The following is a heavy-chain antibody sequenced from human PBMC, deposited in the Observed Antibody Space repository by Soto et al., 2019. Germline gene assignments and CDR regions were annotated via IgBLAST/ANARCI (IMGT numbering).Heavy chain of an antibody. J-gene: IGHJ4*02. CDR3: ARSLLVPAASLDY. V-gene: IGHV1-2*04. Sequence: GASVKVSCKASGYTFSSYDLNWVRQATGQGLEWMGWMNPNSGGANYAQKFQGWVTMTRDTSISTAYMELSRLRSDDTAVYYCARSLLVPAASLDYWGQGTPVTVSS. CDR1: GYTFSSYD. D-gene: IGHD2-2*01. CDR2: MNPNSGGA.